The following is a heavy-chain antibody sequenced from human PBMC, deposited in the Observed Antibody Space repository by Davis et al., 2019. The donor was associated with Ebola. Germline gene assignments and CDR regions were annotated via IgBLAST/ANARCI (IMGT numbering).Heavy chain of an antibody. J-gene: IGHJ4*02. V-gene: IGHV3-23*01. D-gene: IGHD3-10*01. CDR2: ISPNGPYT. CDR1: GFTFSIYA. Sequence: GESLKISCAASGFTFSIYAMNWVRQAPGKGLEWVAAISPNGPYTFYADSVKGRFTISRDNSRSTLYLQMNSLRAEDTAIHYCAKVPLYGPGNYYKEGSGIYDSWGQGTLVAVSS. CDR3: AKVPLYGPGNYYKEGSGIYDS.